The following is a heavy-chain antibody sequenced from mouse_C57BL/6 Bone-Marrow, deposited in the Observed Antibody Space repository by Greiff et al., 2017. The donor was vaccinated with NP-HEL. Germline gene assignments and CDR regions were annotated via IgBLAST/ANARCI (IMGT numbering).Heavy chain of an antibody. CDR3: ARRGGYDWFAY. Sequence: EVKLVESGGDLVKPGGSLKLSCAASGFTFSSYGMSWVRQTPDKRLEWVATISSGGSYTYYPDSVKGRFTISRDNAKNTLYLQMSSLKSEDTAMYYCARRGGYDWFAYWGQGTLVTVSA. V-gene: IGHV5-6*02. D-gene: IGHD2-2*01. CDR2: ISSGGSYT. CDR1: GFTFSSYG. J-gene: IGHJ3*01.